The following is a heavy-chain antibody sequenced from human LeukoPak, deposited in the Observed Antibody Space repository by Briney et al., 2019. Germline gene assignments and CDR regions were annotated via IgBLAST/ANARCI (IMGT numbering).Heavy chain of an antibody. CDR3: AADVPDNAAQIDY. V-gene: IGHV3-15*01. CDR1: GFTFSNAW. Sequence: GGPLSLSCAASGFTFSNAWMSCVRRAPGKGLEWVARIRRKSDGGTTDYAATVKGRFSISRDDSRNTVYLQMNSLRTVDTAVFYCAADVPDNAAQIDYWGQGTLVSVSS. J-gene: IGHJ4*02. CDR2: IRRKSDGGTT. D-gene: IGHD1-1*01.